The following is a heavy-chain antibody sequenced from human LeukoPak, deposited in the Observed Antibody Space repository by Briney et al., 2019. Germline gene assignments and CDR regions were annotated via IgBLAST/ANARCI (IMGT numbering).Heavy chain of an antibody. CDR1: GFTFSSYA. V-gene: IGHV3-23*01. J-gene: IGHJ4*02. Sequence: GGSLGLSCAASGFTFSSYAMSWVRQAPGKGLEWVSAITGSGGSTYYADSVKGRFTISRDNGKNTLYLQMNSLRAEDTAIYYCAKEYSSSWYHFDFWGQGTLVTVSS. CDR2: ITGSGGST. CDR3: AKEYSSSWYHFDF. D-gene: IGHD6-13*01.